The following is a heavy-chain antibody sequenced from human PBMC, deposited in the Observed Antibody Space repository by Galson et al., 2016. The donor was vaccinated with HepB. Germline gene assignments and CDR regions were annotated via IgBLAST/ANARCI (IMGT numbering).Heavy chain of an antibody. CDR2: IYHSGST. CDR1: GGSISSNNW. J-gene: IGHJ4*02. Sequence: SETLSLTCAVSGGSISSNNWWTWVRQSPGKGLEWIGGIYHSGSTNYNPSLKSRVTISIDKSKNQFSHKLTSVTAADTAVYYCAILGPRSGVYWGQGTLVTVSS. V-gene: IGHV4-4*02. D-gene: IGHD3-3*01. CDR3: AILGPRSGVY.